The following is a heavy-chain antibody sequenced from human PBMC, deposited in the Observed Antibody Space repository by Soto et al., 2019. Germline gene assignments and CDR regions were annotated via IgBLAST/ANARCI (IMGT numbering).Heavy chain of an antibody. D-gene: IGHD1-7*01. CDR3: ARDRELELRSGMDV. Sequence: EVQLVESGGGLVQPGGSLRLSCAASGFTFSSYWMSWVRQAPGKGLEWVANIKQDGSEKYYADSVKGRFTISRDNSKNTLYLQMNSLRAEDTAVYYCARDRELELRSGMDVWGQGTTVTVSS. CDR2: IKQDGSEK. V-gene: IGHV3-7*01. CDR1: GFTFSSYW. J-gene: IGHJ6*02.